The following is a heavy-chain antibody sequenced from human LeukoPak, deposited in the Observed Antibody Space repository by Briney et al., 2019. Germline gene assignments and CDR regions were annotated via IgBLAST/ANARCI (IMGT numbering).Heavy chain of an antibody. CDR3: ARVREAGYYYDSSGYYPWAYDY. CDR2: IYHSGST. CDR1: GGSISSSNW. D-gene: IGHD3-22*01. Sequence: SETLSLTCAVSGGSISSSNWWSWVRQPPGKGLEWIGEIYHSGSTYYNPSLKSRVTISVDTSKNQFSLKLSSVTAADTAVYYCARVREAGYYYDSSGYYPWAYDYWGQGTLVTVSS. J-gene: IGHJ4*02. V-gene: IGHV4-4*02.